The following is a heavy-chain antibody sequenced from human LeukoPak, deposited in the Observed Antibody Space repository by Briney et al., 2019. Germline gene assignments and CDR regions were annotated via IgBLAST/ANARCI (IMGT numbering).Heavy chain of an antibody. D-gene: IGHD6-19*01. CDR2: IYYSGST. Sequence: SETLSPTCAVSGGSISTYYWSWVRQPPGKGLEWIGYIYYSGSTNYNPSLKSRVTISVDTSKNLFSLKLSSVTAADTAVYYCARLERQWPTFKYYFQYWGQGTMVTVSS. V-gene: IGHV4-59*01. CDR3: ARLERQWPTFKYYFQY. CDR1: GGSISTYY. J-gene: IGHJ4*02.